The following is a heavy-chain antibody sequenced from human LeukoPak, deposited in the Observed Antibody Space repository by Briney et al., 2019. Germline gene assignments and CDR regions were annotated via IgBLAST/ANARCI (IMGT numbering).Heavy chain of an antibody. J-gene: IGHJ5*02. D-gene: IGHD3-22*01. CDR3: ARDAYSSGYPHVFWFDP. CDR1: GYTFTSYY. V-gene: IGHV1-46*01. CDR2: INPSGGST. Sequence: GDSVKVSCKASGYTFTSYYMHWVRQAPGQGLEWMGIINPSGGSTSYAQKFQGRVTMTRDTSTSTVYMELSSLRSEDTAVYYCARDAYSSGYPHVFWFDPWGQGTLVTVSS.